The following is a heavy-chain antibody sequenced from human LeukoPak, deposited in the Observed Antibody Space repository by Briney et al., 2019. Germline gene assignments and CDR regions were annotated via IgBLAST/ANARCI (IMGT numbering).Heavy chain of an antibody. Sequence: PGRSLRLSCAASGFTFSSYGMHWVRQAPGKGLEWVAVISYDGSNKYYEDSVKGRFTISRDNSKNTLYLQMNSLRAEDTAVYYCAKGVVPAAKGGWFDPWGQGTLVTVSS. CDR3: AKGVVPAAKGGWFDP. D-gene: IGHD2-2*01. CDR1: GFTFSSYG. V-gene: IGHV3-30*18. CDR2: ISYDGSNK. J-gene: IGHJ5*02.